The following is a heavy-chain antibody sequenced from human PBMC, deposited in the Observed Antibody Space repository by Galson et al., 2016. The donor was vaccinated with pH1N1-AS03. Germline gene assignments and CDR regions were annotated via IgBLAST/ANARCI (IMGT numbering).Heavy chain of an antibody. V-gene: IGHV5-51*03. Sequence: QSGAEVKKPGESLMISCKASGFRFTTYWIAWVRQLPGKGLEWMGFIYPGDSDTKYSPSFQGQVTISADKSISTAYLRWNSLKASDTAMYYCARGDGYNYYCDYWGQGTLVTVSS. D-gene: IGHD5-24*01. CDR3: ARGDGYNYYCDY. CDR1: GFRFTTYW. CDR2: IYPGDSDT. J-gene: IGHJ4*02.